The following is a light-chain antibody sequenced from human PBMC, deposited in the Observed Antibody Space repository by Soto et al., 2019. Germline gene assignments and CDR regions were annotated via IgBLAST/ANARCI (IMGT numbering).Light chain of an antibody. Sequence: DIVLTQSPGTLSSSPGERVTLSCRASQSVSSNYLAWYQQKPGQAPRLLIYAASNRASGIPDRFSGSGSGTDFTLTISRLEPEDFAVYCCQQYGSSPWTFGHGTKVDIK. J-gene: IGKJ1*01. V-gene: IGKV3-20*01. CDR2: AAS. CDR1: QSVSSNY. CDR3: QQYGSSPWT.